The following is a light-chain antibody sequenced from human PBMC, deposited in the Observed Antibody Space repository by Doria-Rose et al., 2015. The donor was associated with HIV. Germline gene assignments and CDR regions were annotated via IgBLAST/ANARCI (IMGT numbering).Light chain of an antibody. CDR2: WAS. V-gene: IGKV4-1*01. J-gene: IGKJ1*01. Sequence: RHSVLTRSNHKNYLGWYQPQAGQPPNLLIYWASTRESGVPDRFSGSGSGTDFTLTISSLQAEDVAVYYCQQYFTTPRTFGQGTKVEI. CDR1: HSVLTRSNHKNY. CDR3: QQYFTTPRT.